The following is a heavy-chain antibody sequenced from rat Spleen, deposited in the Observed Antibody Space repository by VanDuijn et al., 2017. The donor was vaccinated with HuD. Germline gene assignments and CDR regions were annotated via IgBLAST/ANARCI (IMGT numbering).Heavy chain of an antibody. Sequence: EVQLVESDGGLVQPGRSLKLSCVASGFTFSGYYMAWVRQAPTKGLEWVATINNDGSNTYYRDSVKGRFTISRDNAENTAYLQMNSLRSEDTATYYCGKDMNYFSTYPFYVMGAWGQGASVTVSS. J-gene: IGHJ4*01. V-gene: IGHV5-29*01. CDR3: GKDMNYFSTYPFYVMGA. D-gene: IGHD1-2*01. CDR2: INNDGSNT. CDR1: GFTFSGYY.